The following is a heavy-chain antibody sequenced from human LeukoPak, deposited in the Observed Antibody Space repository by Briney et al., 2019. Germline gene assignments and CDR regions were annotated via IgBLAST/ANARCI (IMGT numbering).Heavy chain of an antibody. CDR2: ISGSGGRT. V-gene: IGHV3-23*01. Sequence: QTGRSLRLSCAASGFTFSTYAMSWVRQAPGKGLEWVSAISGSGGRTHYADSVKGRFTISRDNSKNTLYLQMNSLRAEDTAVYYCANAAWGSYTNPFGYWGQGTLVTVSS. CDR1: GFTFSTYA. CDR3: ANAAWGSYTNPFGY. J-gene: IGHJ4*02. D-gene: IGHD3-16*01.